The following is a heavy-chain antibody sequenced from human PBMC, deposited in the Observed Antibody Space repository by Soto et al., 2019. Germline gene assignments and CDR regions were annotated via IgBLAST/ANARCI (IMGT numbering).Heavy chain of an antibody. CDR3: ATTLIRGYSGYNHYFDY. J-gene: IGHJ4*02. Sequence: ASVKVSCKASGYTFTSSGISWVRQAPGQGLEWMGWISAYNGNTNYAQKLQGRVTMTTDTSTSTAYTELRSLRSDDTAVYYCATTLIRGYSGYNHYFDYWGQGTLLTVSS. D-gene: IGHD5-12*01. CDR1: GYTFTSSG. V-gene: IGHV1-18*01. CDR2: ISAYNGNT.